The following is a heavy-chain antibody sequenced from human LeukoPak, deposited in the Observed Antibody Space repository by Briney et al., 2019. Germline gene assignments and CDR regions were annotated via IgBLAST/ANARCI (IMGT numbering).Heavy chain of an antibody. CDR2: ISGSGGST. V-gene: IGHV3-23*01. CDR3: AKPLGGFDY. D-gene: IGHD3-16*01. Sequence: GGSLRLSCAASGFTFSSYGMHWVRQAPGKGLEWVSAISGSGGSTYYADSVEGRFTISRDNSKNTLYLQMNSLRAEDTAVYYCAKPLGGFDYWGQGTLVTVSS. J-gene: IGHJ4*02. CDR1: GFTFSSYG.